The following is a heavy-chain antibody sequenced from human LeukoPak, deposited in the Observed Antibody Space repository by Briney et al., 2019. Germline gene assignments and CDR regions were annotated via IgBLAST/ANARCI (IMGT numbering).Heavy chain of an antibody. J-gene: IGHJ4*02. CDR1: GYTFTSYG. CDR3: ARSIRGSHDYGDYDY. Sequence: ASVKVSCKSSGYTFTSYGISWVRQAPGQGLEWMGWISAYNGNTNYAQKLQGRVTMTTDTSTSTAYMELRSLRSDDTAVYYCARSIRGSHDYGDYDYWGQGTLVTVSS. V-gene: IGHV1-18*01. D-gene: IGHD4-17*01. CDR2: ISAYNGNT.